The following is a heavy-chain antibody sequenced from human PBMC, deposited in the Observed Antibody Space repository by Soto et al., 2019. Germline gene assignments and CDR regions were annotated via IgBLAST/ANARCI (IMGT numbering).Heavy chain of an antibody. D-gene: IGHD2-2*01. Sequence: QVHLVESGGGLVKPGGSLRLSCAASGFTFSDYQMSWIRQAPGKGLEWVSYIGSSGLSVYYEDSVKGRFTISRDNANNSLYLQMNSLRAEHSAVYYCARDLRQLLSHNYYYYYLDVWGKGTTVSVSS. CDR2: IGSSGLSV. CDR3: ARDLRQLLSHNYYYYYLDV. CDR1: GFTFSDYQ. V-gene: IGHV3-11*01. J-gene: IGHJ6*03.